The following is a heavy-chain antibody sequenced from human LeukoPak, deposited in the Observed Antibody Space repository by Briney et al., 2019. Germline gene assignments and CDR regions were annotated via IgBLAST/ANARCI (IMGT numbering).Heavy chain of an antibody. CDR3: ARDNIAAAGRDYYYGMDV. D-gene: IGHD6-13*01. CDR1: GGSISSYY. V-gene: IGHV4-59*12. Sequence: SETLSLTCTVSGGSISSYYWSWIRQPPGKGLEWIGYTYYSGSTNYNPSLKSRVTISVDTSKNQFSLKLSSVTAADTAVYYCARDNIAAAGRDYYYGMDVWGQGTTVTVSS. J-gene: IGHJ6*02. CDR2: TYYSGST.